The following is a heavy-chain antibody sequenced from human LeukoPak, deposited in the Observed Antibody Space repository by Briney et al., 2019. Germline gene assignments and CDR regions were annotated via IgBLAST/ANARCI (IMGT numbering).Heavy chain of an antibody. CDR2: ISGSGGST. CDR1: GYTFTTYW. D-gene: IGHD3-3*01. CDR3: AKAHWSGYRSRYFDY. Sequence: PGGSLTLSCAASGYTFTTYWMSWVRQAPGKGLEWVSAISGSGGSTYYADSVKGRFTISRDNSKNTLYLQMNSLRAEDTAVYYCAKAHWSGYRSRYFDYWGQGTLVTVSS. V-gene: IGHV3-23*01. J-gene: IGHJ4*02.